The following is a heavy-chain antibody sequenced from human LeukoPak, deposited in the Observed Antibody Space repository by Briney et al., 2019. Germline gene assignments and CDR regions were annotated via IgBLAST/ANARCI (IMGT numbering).Heavy chain of an antibody. CDR3: AKSPDYGGNFD. CDR2: ISGSGGST. J-gene: IGHJ4*02. CDR1: GLSFSSYA. V-gene: IGHV3-23*01. D-gene: IGHD4-17*01. Sequence: PGGSLRLSCAASGLSFSSYAMSWVRQAPGKGLEWVSAISGSGGSTYYADSVKGRFTISRDNSKNTLYLQMNSLRAEDTAVYYCAKSPDYGGNFDWGQGTLVTVSS.